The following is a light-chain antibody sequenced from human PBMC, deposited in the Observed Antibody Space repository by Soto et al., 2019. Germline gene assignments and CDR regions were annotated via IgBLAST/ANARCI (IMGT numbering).Light chain of an antibody. CDR3: QNYVGAPWT. Sequence: IQMTKSPSSLSASVGDRVTITCRARLGISNYLVWYQQKQGKVPKLLIYAASNLQSGVPSRFSGSGSGTDITLTIISLQPEDVGTYYCQNYVGAPWTFGQGTNEQIK. CDR1: LGISNY. CDR2: AAS. V-gene: IGKV1-27*01. J-gene: IGKJ1*01.